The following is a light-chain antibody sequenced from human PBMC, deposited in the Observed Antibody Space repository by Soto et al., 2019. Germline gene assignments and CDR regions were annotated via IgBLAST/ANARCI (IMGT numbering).Light chain of an antibody. CDR3: QQYDSSSPYP. Sequence: DIQMTQSPSTLSTSIGDKVTITCRASQRVSNWLAWYQQKPGNAPKLLIYNASILDSGVPSRFSGNGSGTEFTLTISSLQPDDFATYFCQQYDSSSPYPFGQGTKLEIK. CDR1: QRVSNW. V-gene: IGKV1-5*03. J-gene: IGKJ2*01. CDR2: NAS.